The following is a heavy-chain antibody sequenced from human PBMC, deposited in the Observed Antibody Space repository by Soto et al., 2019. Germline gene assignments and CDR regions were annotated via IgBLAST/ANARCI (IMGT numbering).Heavy chain of an antibody. CDR1: GGTIRTYV. D-gene: IGHD3-10*01. V-gene: IGHV1-69*06. CDR3: AREPQDGSGSYFDY. J-gene: IGHJ4*02. Sequence: QVQLVQSGAEVKKPGSSVKGSCKTSGGTIRTYVISWVRQAPGQGLEWMGGIIPIFGTPNYAQNFQGRVTITADKSTNTAYMELSSLRSEDTAVYYCAREPQDGSGSYFDYWGQGSLVTVSS. CDR2: IIPIFGTP.